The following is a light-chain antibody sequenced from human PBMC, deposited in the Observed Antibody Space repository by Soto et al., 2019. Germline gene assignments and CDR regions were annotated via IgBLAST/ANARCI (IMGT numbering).Light chain of an antibody. V-gene: IGKV3-15*01. CDR1: QSVGSN. Sequence: EIVMTQSPATLSVSPGERATLSCRASQSVGSNLAWYQQKPGQAPRLLIYGASTRATGFPARFSGSGSGTEFTLTISSLQSEDFAVYYCQQYNSWPPYTFGQGTKLEIK. CDR3: QQYNSWPPYT. J-gene: IGKJ2*01. CDR2: GAS.